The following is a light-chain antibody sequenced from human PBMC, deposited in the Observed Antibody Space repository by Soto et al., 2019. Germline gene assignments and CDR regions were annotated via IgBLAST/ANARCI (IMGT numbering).Light chain of an antibody. CDR3: QQSYSTPRNT. CDR1: QRISSY. CDR2: AAS. V-gene: IGKV1-39*01. Sequence: DIQMTQSPSSLSASVGDRVTITCRASQRISSYLNWYQQKPGKAPKLLIYAASSLQSGVPSRFSGSGSGTDFTLTISSLQPEDFATYYCQQSYSTPRNTFGQGTKVDIK. J-gene: IGKJ2*01.